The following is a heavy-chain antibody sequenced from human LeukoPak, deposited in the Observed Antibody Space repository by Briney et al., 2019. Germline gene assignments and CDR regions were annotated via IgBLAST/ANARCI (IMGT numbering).Heavy chain of an antibody. Sequence: SVKVSCKASGGTFSSYAISWVRQAPGQGLEWMGGIIPIFGTANYAQKFQGRVTITADESTSTAYMDLSSLRSDDTAVYYCARDGDYGTGSYYRGCIDSWGQGTPVTVSP. J-gene: IGHJ4*02. CDR2: IIPIFGTA. D-gene: IGHD3-10*01. CDR1: GGTFSSYA. CDR3: ARDGDYGTGSYYRGCIDS. V-gene: IGHV1-69*13.